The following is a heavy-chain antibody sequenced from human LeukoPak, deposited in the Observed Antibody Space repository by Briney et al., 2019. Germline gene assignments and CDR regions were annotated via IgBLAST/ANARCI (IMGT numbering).Heavy chain of an antibody. Sequence: SETLSLTCAVYGGSFSGYYWSWIRQPPGKGLEWIGEINHSGSTNYNPSLKSRVTISVDTSKNQFSLKLSSVTAADTAAYYCARLKDWDYWTRTLDYWGQGTLVTVSS. CDR2: INHSGST. J-gene: IGHJ4*02. CDR3: ARLKDWDYWTRTLDY. V-gene: IGHV4-34*01. D-gene: IGHD1-7*01. CDR1: GGSFSGYY.